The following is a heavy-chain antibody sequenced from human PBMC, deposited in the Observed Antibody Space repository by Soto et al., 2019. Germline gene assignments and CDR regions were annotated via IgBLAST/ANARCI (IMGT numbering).Heavy chain of an antibody. D-gene: IGHD6-19*01. CDR2: IIPIFGTA. J-gene: IGHJ5*02. V-gene: IGHV1-69*13. CDR3: ARPRLYSSGRNWFDP. CDR1: GGTFSSYA. Sequence: SVKVSCKASGGTFSSYAISWVRQAPGQGLEWMGGIIPIFGTANYEQKFQGRVTITADESTSTAYMELSSLRSEDTAVYYCARPRLYSSGRNWFDPWGQGTLVTVSS.